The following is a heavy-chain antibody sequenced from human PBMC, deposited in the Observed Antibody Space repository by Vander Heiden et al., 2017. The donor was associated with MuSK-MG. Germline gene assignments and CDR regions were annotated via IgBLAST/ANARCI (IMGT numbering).Heavy chain of an antibody. Sequence: QLQLQESGPGLVKPAETLSLTCTVSGGSISTSSYYRGWIRQPPGKGLEWIGRIYYSGRTYYNPSLKSRVTISVDTSKNQFSLKLSSVTAADTAVYYCARHFAFGATYRWFDPWGQGTLVTVSS. CDR2: IYYSGRT. CDR3: ARHFAFGATYRWFDP. CDR1: GGSISTSSYY. J-gene: IGHJ5*02. V-gene: IGHV4-39*01. D-gene: IGHD3-16*02.